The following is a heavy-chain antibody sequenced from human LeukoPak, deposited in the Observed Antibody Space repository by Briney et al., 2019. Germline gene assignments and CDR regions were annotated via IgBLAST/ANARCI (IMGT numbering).Heavy chain of an antibody. V-gene: IGHV3-74*01. CDR3: VRDRPHNCFDP. CDR1: EFTFSAHW. J-gene: IGHJ5*02. D-gene: IGHD6-6*01. Sequence: HGASLTLSYAASEFTFSAHWRHWVHQVPGKGLVYIAYIDNDGTNTNYADSVKGRFTISRDNAKNTLYLQMNSLRVEDTAVYYCVRDRPHNCFDPWGQGTLVTVSS. CDR2: IDNDGTNT.